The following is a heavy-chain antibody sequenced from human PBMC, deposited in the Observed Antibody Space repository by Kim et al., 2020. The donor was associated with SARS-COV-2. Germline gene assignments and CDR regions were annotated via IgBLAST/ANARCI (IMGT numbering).Heavy chain of an antibody. Sequence: GGSLRLSCAASGFTLSTYGMRWVRQAPGKGLEWVSAASGSSSSTYYADSMKGRFTISRDISKNTLFLQMNSLRVEDTAVYYCAKGSGSHPPYYYYAMDVWGQGTTVTVSS. CDR2: ASGSSSST. D-gene: IGHD1-26*01. J-gene: IGHJ6*02. V-gene: IGHV3-23*01. CDR1: GFTLSTYG. CDR3: AKGSGSHPPYYYYAMDV.